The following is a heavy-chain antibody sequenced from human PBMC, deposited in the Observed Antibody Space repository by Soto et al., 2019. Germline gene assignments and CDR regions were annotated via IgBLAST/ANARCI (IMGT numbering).Heavy chain of an antibody. Sequence: SVKVSCKASGGTFSSYAISWVRQAPGQGLEWMGGIIPIFGTANYAQKFQGRVTITADESTSTAYMELSSLRSEDTAVYYCARLKGYCSSTSCPTYYYYYGMDVWGQGTTVTVSS. CDR1: GGTFSSYA. CDR2: IIPIFGTA. CDR3: ARLKGYCSSTSCPTYYYYYGMDV. V-gene: IGHV1-69*13. D-gene: IGHD2-2*01. J-gene: IGHJ6*02.